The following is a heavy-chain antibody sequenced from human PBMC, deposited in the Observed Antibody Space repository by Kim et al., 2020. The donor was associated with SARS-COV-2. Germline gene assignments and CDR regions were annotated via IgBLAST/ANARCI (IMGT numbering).Heavy chain of an antibody. J-gene: IGHJ6*02. CDR3: ARMIVVVNPYYYYGMDV. CDR2: INHSGST. D-gene: IGHD3-22*01. CDR1: GGSFSGYY. Sequence: SETLSLTCAVYGGSFSGYYWSWIRQPPGKGLEWIGEINHSGSTNYNPSLKSRVTISVDTSKNQFSLKLSSVTAADTAVYYCARMIVVVNPYYYYGMDVWGQGTTGTVSS. V-gene: IGHV4-34*01.